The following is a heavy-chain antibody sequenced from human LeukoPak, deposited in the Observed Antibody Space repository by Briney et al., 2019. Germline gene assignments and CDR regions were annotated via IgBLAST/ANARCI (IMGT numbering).Heavy chain of an antibody. Sequence: SETLSLTCTIYGGPFNGYYWSWIRQPPGKGLEWIGEINHSGTSNYNPSLESRVTISVDTSKNQCSLKLSSMTAADTAVYYCARGGSYPTSNDYWGQGTLVTVSS. CDR1: GGPFNGYY. CDR3: ARGGSYPTSNDY. J-gene: IGHJ4*02. V-gene: IGHV4-34*01. D-gene: IGHD1-26*01. CDR2: INHSGTS.